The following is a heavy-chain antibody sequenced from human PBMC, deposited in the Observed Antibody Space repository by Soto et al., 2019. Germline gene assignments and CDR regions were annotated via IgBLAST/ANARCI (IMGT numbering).Heavy chain of an antibody. Sequence: GASVKVSCKASGGGNLRDYRTTWVRRAPGQGLEWMGRIIPILGIANYAQKFQGRVTITADKSTSTAYVELSSLRSEDTAVYYCARDGGYSSNSHYFDYWGQGTLVTVSS. V-gene: IGHV1-69*04. CDR3: ARDGGYSSNSHYFDY. CDR1: GGGNLRDYR. D-gene: IGHD6-13*01. CDR2: IIPILGIA. J-gene: IGHJ4*02.